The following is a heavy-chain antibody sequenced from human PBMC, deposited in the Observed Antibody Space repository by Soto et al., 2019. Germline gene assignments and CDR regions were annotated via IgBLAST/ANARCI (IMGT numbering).Heavy chain of an antibody. CDR2: IYYSGST. CDR1: GGSISSYY. Sequence: SETLSLTCTFSGGSISSYYWSWIRQSPGKGLEWIGYIYYSGSTDYNPSLKSRVTISVDTSKNQFSLKLSSVTAADTAVYYCARGGSWTHMDYWGQGTLVTVSS. J-gene: IGHJ4*02. V-gene: IGHV4-59*01. CDR3: ARGGSWTHMDY. D-gene: IGHD1-26*01.